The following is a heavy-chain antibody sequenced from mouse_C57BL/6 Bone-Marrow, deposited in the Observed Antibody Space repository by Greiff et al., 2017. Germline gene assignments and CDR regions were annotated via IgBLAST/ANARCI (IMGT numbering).Heavy chain of an antibody. J-gene: IGHJ4*01. CDR2: ISTYYGDA. CDR1: GYTFTDYA. Sequence: QVQLQQSGPELVRPGVSVKISCKGSGYTFTDYAMHWVKQSHAKSLEWIGVISTYYGDASSNQKFKEKATMTVDKSSSTAYMELARLSSEDSAVYYCARLLLRRDAMAYWGQGTSVTVSS. D-gene: IGHD1-1*01. V-gene: IGHV1-67*01. CDR3: ARLLLRRDAMAY.